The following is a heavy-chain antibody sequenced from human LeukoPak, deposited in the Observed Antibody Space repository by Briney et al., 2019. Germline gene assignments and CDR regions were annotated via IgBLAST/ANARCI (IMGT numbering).Heavy chain of an antibody. CDR1: EFTFSSNY. CDR3: ARDTVYYGSGSYYY. CDR2: MYSGCDT. Sequence: GGSLRLSCAASEFTFSSNYMSWVRQAPGKGLEWVSVMYSGCDTYYADSVKGRFNISRDKSKNTLYLQMNSLRAEDTAVYYCARDTVYYGSGSYYYWGQGTLVTVSS. J-gene: IGHJ4*02. D-gene: IGHD3-10*01. V-gene: IGHV3-66*01.